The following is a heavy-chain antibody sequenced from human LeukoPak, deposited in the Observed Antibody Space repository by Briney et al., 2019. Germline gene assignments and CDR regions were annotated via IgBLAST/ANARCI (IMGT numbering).Heavy chain of an antibody. J-gene: IGHJ4*01. V-gene: IGHV1-8*01. D-gene: IGHD3-10*01. CDR1: GYTFTSND. CDR2: MNPNSGNT. CDR3: AKGRTVLGVITFNWIYG. Sequence: VSVTVSCKASGYTFTSNDINWERQAAGQGLEWMGWMNPNSGNTGYAQIFQGSVTMTRDPSRNSAYMELSSLRSDEPGEYYCAKGRTVLGVITFNWIYGWGQGTLVTVSS.